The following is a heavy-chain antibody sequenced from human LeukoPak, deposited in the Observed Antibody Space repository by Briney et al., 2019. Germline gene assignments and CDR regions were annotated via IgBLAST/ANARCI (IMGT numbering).Heavy chain of an antibody. J-gene: IGHJ3*02. CDR2: ISISGGAT. V-gene: IGHV3-23*01. D-gene: IGHD1-1*01. CDR1: GFTFSSFA. CDR3: AKQYNWNHHDPFDI. Sequence: GGSLRLSCAASGFTFSSFAMSWVRQAPGKGLEWVSAISISGGATYYADSVKGRFTVSRDNSKNTLYLQMNSLRAEDTAVYYCAKQYNWNHHDPFDIWGQGTLVTVSS.